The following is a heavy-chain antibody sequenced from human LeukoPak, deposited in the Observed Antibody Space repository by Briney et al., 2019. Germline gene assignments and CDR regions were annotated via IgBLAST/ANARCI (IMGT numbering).Heavy chain of an antibody. CDR1: GFTFNNYA. D-gene: IGHD6-6*01. CDR3: AKDGQYSSSSSYYFDY. CDR2: VSSSGGST. Sequence: GGSLRLSCEASGFTFNNYAMNWVRQAPGKGLEWVSTVSSSGGSTYYADSVKGRFTISRDNSKNTLYLQMNSLRAEDTAVYYCAKDGQYSSSSSYYFDYWGQGALVTVSS. V-gene: IGHV3-23*01. J-gene: IGHJ4*02.